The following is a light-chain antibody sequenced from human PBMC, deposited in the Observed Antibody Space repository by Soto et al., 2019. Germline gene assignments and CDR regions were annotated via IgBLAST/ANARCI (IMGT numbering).Light chain of an antibody. Sequence: VRTQSPATLSVSPGEGSTVSCRASQSVSSHLAWYQHKPGQAPRLLFYDASTRATGIPARFSGSGSGTEFTLTISSLQSEDFAVYYCQQYNNWPPITFGQGTRLEIK. CDR1: QSVSSH. J-gene: IGKJ5*01. CDR3: QQYNNWPPIT. CDR2: DAS. V-gene: IGKV3-15*01.